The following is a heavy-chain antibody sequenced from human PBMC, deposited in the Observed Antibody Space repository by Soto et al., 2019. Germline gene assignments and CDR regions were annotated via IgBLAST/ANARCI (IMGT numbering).Heavy chain of an antibody. CDR2: IILIFGTA. J-gene: IGHJ3*02. Sequence: QVQLVQSGAEVKKPGSSVKVSCKASGGTFSSYAISWVRQAPGQGLEWMGGIILIFGTANYAQKFKGRVTITADESTSTADMELSSLRSEDTAVYYCARTYYYDSSGYYGAFDIWGQGTMVTVSS. CDR1: GGTFSSYA. V-gene: IGHV1-69*01. CDR3: ARTYYYDSSGYYGAFDI. D-gene: IGHD3-22*01.